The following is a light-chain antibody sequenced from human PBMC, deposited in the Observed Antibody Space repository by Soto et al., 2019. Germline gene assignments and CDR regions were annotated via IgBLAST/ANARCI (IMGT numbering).Light chain of an antibody. Sequence: QSVLTQPTSVSGAPGQRVTISCTGSSSNIGAGYDVHWYQQLPGTAPKLLIYGNSNRPSGAPDRFSGSKSGTSASLAITGLQAEDEADYYCQSYDSSLSGYVVFGGGTKLTVL. J-gene: IGLJ2*01. CDR3: QSYDSSLSGYVV. V-gene: IGLV1-40*01. CDR2: GNS. CDR1: SSNIGAGYD.